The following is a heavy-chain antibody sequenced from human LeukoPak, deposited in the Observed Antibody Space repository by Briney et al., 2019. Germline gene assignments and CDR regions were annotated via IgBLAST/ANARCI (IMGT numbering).Heavy chain of an antibody. CDR3: ARGPGAGNFDY. D-gene: IGHD6-19*01. V-gene: IGHV4-34*01. J-gene: IGHJ4*02. CDR1: GGSFSGYY. CDR2: INHSGST. Sequence: SETLSLTCAVYGGSFSGYYWSWIRQPPGKGLEWIGEINHSGSTNYNPSLKSRVTISVDTSKSQFSLKLSSVTAADTAVYYCARGPGAGNFDYWGQGTLVTVSS.